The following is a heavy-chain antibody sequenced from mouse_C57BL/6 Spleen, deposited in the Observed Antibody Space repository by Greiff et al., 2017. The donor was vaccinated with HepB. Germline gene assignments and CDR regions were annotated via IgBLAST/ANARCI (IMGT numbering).Heavy chain of an antibody. D-gene: IGHD1-1*01. CDR1: GYAFSSSW. Sequence: VQRVESGPELVKPGASVKISCKASGYAFSSSWMNWVKQRPGKGLEWIGRIYPGDGDTNYNGKFKGKATLTADKSSSTAYMQLSSLTSEDSAVYFCAIRGYYYGSSCEGDAMDYWGQGTSVTFSS. J-gene: IGHJ4*01. CDR3: AIRGYYYGSSCEGDAMDY. CDR2: IYPGDGDT. V-gene: IGHV1-82*01.